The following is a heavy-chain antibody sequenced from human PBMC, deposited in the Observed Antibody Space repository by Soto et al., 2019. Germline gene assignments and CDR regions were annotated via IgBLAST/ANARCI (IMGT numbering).Heavy chain of an antibody. D-gene: IGHD3-22*01. V-gene: IGHV1-69*06. CDR2: IIPIFGTA. CDR1: GGTFSSYA. Sequence: QVQLVQSGAEVKKPGSSVKVSCKASGGTFSSYAISWVRQAPGQGLEWMGGIIPIFGTANYAQKFQGRVTMTTDTSTSTAHMELRSLRSDDTAVYYCARRIDYYDSSGYYKEWGQGTLVTVSS. CDR3: ARRIDYYDSSGYYKE. J-gene: IGHJ4*02.